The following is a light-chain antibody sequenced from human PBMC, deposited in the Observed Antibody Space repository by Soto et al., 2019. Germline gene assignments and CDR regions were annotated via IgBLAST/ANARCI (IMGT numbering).Light chain of an antibody. CDR2: AAS. Sequence: DIQLTQSPSFLSASVGDRVTITCRASQGITSYLAWYQQKSGKAPNLLIYAASTFQSGVPSRFSRSGSGTEFTLTISSLQPEDFATYYCQQLNSYPLTFGGGTKVEIK. CDR1: QGITSY. J-gene: IGKJ4*01. CDR3: QQLNSYPLT. V-gene: IGKV1-9*01.